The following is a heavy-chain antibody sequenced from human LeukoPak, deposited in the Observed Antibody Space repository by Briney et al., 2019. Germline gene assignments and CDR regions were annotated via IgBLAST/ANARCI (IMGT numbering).Heavy chain of an antibody. Sequence: SETLSLTCGVYGGSFSGYYWSWIRQPPGKGLEWIGEINHSGGTNYNPSLKSRVTISVDTSKNQFSLKLSSVTAADTAVYYCASLNDYVWGSYRYTRYYFDYWGQGTLVTVSS. D-gene: IGHD3-16*02. J-gene: IGHJ4*02. V-gene: IGHV4-34*01. CDR2: INHSGGT. CDR1: GGSFSGYY. CDR3: ASLNDYVWGSYRYTRYYFDY.